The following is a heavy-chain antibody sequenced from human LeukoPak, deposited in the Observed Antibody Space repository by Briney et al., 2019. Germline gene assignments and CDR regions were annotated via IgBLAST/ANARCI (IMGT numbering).Heavy chain of an antibody. CDR3: ARDTATTGGGLDS. J-gene: IGHJ4*02. Sequence: GGSLRLSCAVSGFSVSGTHMSWVRQAPGKGLEWVSAIHTGGTTYYADSVKGRFTVSRDNSKNTLYLHLNNLRAEDTAVYYCARDTATTGGGLDSWGQGTLVTVSS. D-gene: IGHD1-1*01. V-gene: IGHV3-53*01. CDR1: GFSVSGTH. CDR2: IHTGGTT.